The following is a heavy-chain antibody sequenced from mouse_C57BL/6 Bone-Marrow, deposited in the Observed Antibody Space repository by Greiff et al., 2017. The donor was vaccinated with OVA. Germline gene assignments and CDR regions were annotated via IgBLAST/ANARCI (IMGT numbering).Heavy chain of an antibody. D-gene: IGHD2-3*01. CDR3: ALSYGGYYWFAY. Sequence: EVKLVESGAELVKPGASVKLSCTASGFNIKDYYMHWVKQRTEQGLEWIGRIDPEDGETKYAPKFQGKATITADTSSNTAYLQLSSLTSEDTADYDVALSYGGYYWFAYWGQGTLVTVSA. CDR2: IDPEDGET. CDR1: GFNIKDYY. V-gene: IGHV14-2*01. J-gene: IGHJ3*01.